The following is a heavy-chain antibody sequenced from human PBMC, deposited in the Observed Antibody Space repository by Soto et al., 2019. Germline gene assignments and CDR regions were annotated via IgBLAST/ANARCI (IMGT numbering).Heavy chain of an antibody. D-gene: IGHD5-12*01. J-gene: IGHJ4*02. CDR3: ALVIVATITQLTQNDY. CDR2: IIPILGIA. CDR1: GGTFSSYT. Sequence: QVQLVQSGAEVKKPGSSVKVSCKASGGTFSSYTISWVRQAPGHGLAWMGRIIPILGIANYAQKFQGRVTITADKSTSTAYMELSSLRSEDTAVYDCALVIVATITQLTQNDYWCQGTLVTVSS. V-gene: IGHV1-69*02.